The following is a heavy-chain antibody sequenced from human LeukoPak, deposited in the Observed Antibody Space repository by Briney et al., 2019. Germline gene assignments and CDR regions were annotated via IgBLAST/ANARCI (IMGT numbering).Heavy chain of an antibody. CDR2: IIPIFGTA. J-gene: IGHJ6*03. CDR3: ARDNGDVDTAMVINYYMDV. Sequence: ASVKVSCKASGGTFSSYAISWVRQAPGQGLEWMGGIIPIFGTANYAQKFQGRVTITADESTSTAYMELSSLRSEDTAVYYCARDNGDVDTAMVINYYMDVWGKGTTVTVSS. CDR1: GGTFSSYA. D-gene: IGHD5-18*01. V-gene: IGHV1-69*13.